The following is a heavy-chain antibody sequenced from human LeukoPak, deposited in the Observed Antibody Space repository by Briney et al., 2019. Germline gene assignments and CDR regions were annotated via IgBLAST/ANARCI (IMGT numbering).Heavy chain of an antibody. D-gene: IGHD2-2*03. J-gene: IGHJ4*02. Sequence: PGGSLRLSCAASEFTFVRYAMNWVRQAPGKGLEWVSYISSSGSTIYYADSVKGRFTISRDNAKNSLYLQMNSLRAEDTAVYYCARGGSCSSTSCYIWWGAFDYWGQGTLVTVSS. CDR2: ISSSGSTI. V-gene: IGHV3-48*04. CDR3: ARGGSCSSTSCYIWWGAFDY. CDR1: EFTFVRYA.